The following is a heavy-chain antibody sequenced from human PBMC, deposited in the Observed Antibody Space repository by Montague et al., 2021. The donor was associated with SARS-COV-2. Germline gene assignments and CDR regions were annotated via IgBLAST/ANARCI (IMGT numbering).Heavy chain of an antibody. Sequence: SLRLSCPASGFTFSFYAMTWVRQAPGKGLEWVSAVSFGGDLTYTAESVKGRFTISRDNSQNTLYLQMDSLRADDTAVYFCAKDVVVTAIGPQGAFDVWGQGTMVTVSS. V-gene: IGHV3-23*01. D-gene: IGHD2-21*02. CDR2: VSFGGDLT. J-gene: IGHJ3*01. CDR1: GFTFSFYA. CDR3: AKDVVVTAIGPQGAFDV.